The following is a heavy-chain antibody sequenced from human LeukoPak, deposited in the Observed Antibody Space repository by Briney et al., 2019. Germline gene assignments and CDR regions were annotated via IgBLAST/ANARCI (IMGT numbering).Heavy chain of an antibody. CDR2: ISGSGGST. J-gene: IGHJ4*02. D-gene: IGHD3-10*01. CDR3: GKRGHFYGSTDPYYIDY. V-gene: IGHV3-23*01. Sequence: GGSLRLSCAASGFTFSSYAMSWVRQATGKGLEWGSDISGSGGSTYYADSVKGRFTISRDNSKNTLYLQINSLRDEDTAVYYCGKRGHFYGSTDPYYIDYWGQGILVTVSS. CDR1: GFTFSSYA.